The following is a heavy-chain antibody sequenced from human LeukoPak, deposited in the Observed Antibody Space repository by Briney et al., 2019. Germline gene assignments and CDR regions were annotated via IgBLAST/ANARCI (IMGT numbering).Heavy chain of an antibody. J-gene: IGHJ4*02. Sequence: SETLSLTCTVPGASISSYYWSWIRQPPGKGLEWIRYMYNSGDTNYNPSLKSRVTISVDTSKNQFSLKLTSVTAADTAVYYCARGLWGDYGDYGLSPYYFDYWGQGTLVTVSS. CDR2: MYNSGDT. V-gene: IGHV4-59*08. D-gene: IGHD4-17*01. CDR1: GASISSYY. CDR3: ARGLWGDYGDYGLSPYYFDY.